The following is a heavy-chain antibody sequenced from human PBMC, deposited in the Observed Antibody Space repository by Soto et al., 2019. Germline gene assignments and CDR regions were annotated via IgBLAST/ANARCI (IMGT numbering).Heavy chain of an antibody. CDR2: IYWDDDK. CDR3: AHRRSLWFGELLPENNWFDP. D-gene: IGHD3-10*01. Sequence: SGPTLVNPTQPLTLTCTFSGFSLTTGGVGVGWIRQPPGKALEWLALIYWDDDKRYSPSLKSRLTITKDTSKHQVVLTMTNMDPVDTATYYCAHRRSLWFGELLPENNWFDPWGKGTLVTVSS. CDR1: GFSLTTGGVG. V-gene: IGHV2-5*02. J-gene: IGHJ5*02.